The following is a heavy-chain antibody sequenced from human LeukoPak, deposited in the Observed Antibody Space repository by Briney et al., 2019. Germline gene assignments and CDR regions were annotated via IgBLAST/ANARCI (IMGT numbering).Heavy chain of an antibody. J-gene: IGHJ5*02. Sequence: GGSLRLSCAASGFTFSSYEMTWVRQAPGKGLEWVSYISSSGSTIYYADSVKGRFTISRDNAKNSLYLQMNSLRAEDTAVYYCAREVDTAMGNWFDPWGQGTLVTVSS. CDR3: AREVDTAMGNWFDP. CDR2: ISSSGSTI. V-gene: IGHV3-48*03. D-gene: IGHD5-18*01. CDR1: GFTFSSYE.